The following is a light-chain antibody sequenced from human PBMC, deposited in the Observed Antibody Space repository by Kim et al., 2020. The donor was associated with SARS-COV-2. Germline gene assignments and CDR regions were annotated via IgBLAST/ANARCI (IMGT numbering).Light chain of an antibody. J-gene: IGLJ3*02. V-gene: IGLV3-21*04. CDR3: QVWDSSSDHRV. CDR2: YDS. Sequence: APEKTARITFGGNNIGSKSVHWYQQKPGPAPVLVIYYDSDRPSGIPERFSGSNSGNTATLTISRVEAGDEADYYCQVWDSSSDHRVFGGGTQLTV. CDR1: NIGSKS.